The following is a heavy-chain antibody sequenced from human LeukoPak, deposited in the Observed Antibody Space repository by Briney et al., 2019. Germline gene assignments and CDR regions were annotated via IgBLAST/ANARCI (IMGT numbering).Heavy chain of an antibody. D-gene: IGHD3-3*01. CDR2: IWYDGSNK. CDR3: ARDRSYDFWSGFSTPDY. CDR1: GFTFSSYG. V-gene: IGHV3-33*01. J-gene: IGHJ4*02. Sequence: GGSLRLSCAASGFTFSSYGMPWVRQAPGKGMEWVAVIWYDGSNKYYADSVKGRFTISRDNSKNTLDLQMNSLRAEDTAVYYCARDRSYDFWSGFSTPDYWGQGTLVTVSS.